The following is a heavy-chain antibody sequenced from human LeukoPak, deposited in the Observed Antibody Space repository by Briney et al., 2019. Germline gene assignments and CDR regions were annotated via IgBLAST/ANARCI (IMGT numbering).Heavy chain of an antibody. Sequence: SVKVSCKASGGTFSSYAISWVRQAPGQGLEWMGGILPVLGTANYAQRIQGRVTITTDESTSTAYMELSSLRSEDTAVYFCARARGRAMREGRATPGFYYYMDVWGKGTTVTVSS. CDR2: ILPVLGTA. V-gene: IGHV1-69*05. CDR3: ARARGRAMREGRATPGFYYYMDV. CDR1: GGTFSSYA. D-gene: IGHD2-2*01. J-gene: IGHJ6*03.